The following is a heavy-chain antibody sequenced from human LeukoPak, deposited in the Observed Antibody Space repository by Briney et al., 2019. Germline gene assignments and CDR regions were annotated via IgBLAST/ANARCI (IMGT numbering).Heavy chain of an antibody. CDR3: AKGRFDP. CDR2: IRYDGSKK. Sequence: GGSLRLSCAASGFIFSSYGMHWVRQAPGKGLEWVAFIRYDGSKKYYADSVKGRFTISRDNSKNTLYLQMNSLRAEDTAVYYCAKGRFDPWGQGTLVTVSS. CDR1: GFIFSSYG. V-gene: IGHV3-30*02. J-gene: IGHJ5*02.